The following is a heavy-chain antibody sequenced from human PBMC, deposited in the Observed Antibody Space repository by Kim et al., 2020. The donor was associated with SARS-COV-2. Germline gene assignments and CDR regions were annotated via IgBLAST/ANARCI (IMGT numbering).Heavy chain of an antibody. J-gene: IGHJ6*02. CDR1: GFTFSSYE. Sequence: GGSLRLSCAASGFTFSSYEMNWVRQAPGKGLEWVSYISSSGSTIYYADSVKGRFTISRDNAKNSLYLQMNSLRAEDTAVYYCARDRGTMIVVEGGGMDVWGQGTTVTVSS. CDR2: ISSSGSTI. CDR3: ARDRGTMIVVEGGGMDV. V-gene: IGHV3-48*03. D-gene: IGHD3-22*01.